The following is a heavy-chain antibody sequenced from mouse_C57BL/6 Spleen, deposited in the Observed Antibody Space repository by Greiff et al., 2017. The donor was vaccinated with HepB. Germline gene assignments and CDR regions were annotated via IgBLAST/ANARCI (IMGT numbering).Heavy chain of an antibody. V-gene: IGHV1-52*01. CDR2: IDPSDSET. J-gene: IGHJ1*03. Sequence: VQLQQSGAELVRPGSSVKLSCKASGYTFTSYWMHWVKQRPIQGLERIGNIDPSDSETHYNQKFKDKATLTGDKSSSTAYMQLSSLTSEDSAVYSCARGGCTTVVATPYFVVWRTVTTVTVSS. CDR3: ARGGCTTVVATPYFVV. D-gene: IGHD1-1*01. CDR1: GYTFTSYW.